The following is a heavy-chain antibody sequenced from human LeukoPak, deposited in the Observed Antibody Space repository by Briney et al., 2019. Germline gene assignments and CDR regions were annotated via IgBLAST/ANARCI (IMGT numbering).Heavy chain of an antibody. D-gene: IGHD6-13*01. CDR1: GFTFSTYS. V-gene: IGHV3-21*01. Sequence: GGSLRLSCAASGFTFSTYSMHWVRQAPGKGLEWVSSISSSSSYIYYADSVKGRFTISRDNAKNSLYLQMNSLRAEDTAVYYCARVAAAEDYYYGMDVWGQGTTVTVSS. CDR3: ARVAAAEDYYYGMDV. CDR2: ISSSSSYI. J-gene: IGHJ6*02.